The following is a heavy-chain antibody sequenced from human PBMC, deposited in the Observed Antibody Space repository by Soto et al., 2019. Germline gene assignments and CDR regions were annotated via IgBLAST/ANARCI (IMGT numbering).Heavy chain of an antibody. J-gene: IGHJ4*02. Sequence: SLRLSCAASGFTFSSYAMHWVRQAPGKGLEWVAVISYDGSNKYYADSVEGRFTISRDNSKNTLYLQMNSLRAEDTAVYYCASDRDMYYYAGFDYWGQGTLVTVSS. CDR1: GFTFSSYA. CDR2: ISYDGSNK. V-gene: IGHV3-30-3*01. CDR3: ASDRDMYYYAGFDY. D-gene: IGHD3-10*01.